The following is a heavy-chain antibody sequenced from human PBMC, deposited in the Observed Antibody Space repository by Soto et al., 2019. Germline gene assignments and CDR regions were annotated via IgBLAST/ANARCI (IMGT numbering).Heavy chain of an antibody. Sequence: GGSLRLSCAASGFLFNSHAMSWVRQAPGKGLEWVAAISGRGSSTYYPDSVKGRFIVSRDNSKNKLYLQMNGLRAEDTAVYYCAKTREGHDFWSGQITHGYFDYWGQGIQVTVSS. CDR3: AKTREGHDFWSGQITHGYFDY. V-gene: IGHV3-23*01. CDR1: GFLFNSHA. D-gene: IGHD3-3*01. J-gene: IGHJ4*02. CDR2: ISGRGSST.